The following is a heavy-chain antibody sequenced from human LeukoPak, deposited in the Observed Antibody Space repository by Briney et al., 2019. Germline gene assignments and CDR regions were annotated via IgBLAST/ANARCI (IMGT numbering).Heavy chain of an antibody. D-gene: IGHD3-22*01. Sequence: GGSLRVSCAASGFTFSRYAMSWVRQAPGKGLEWVSTISGSGSSTYYADSVKGRFTISRDNSKNTLYLQMNSLRAEDTAVYYCVKALYDNSGFLDFWGQGTLVTVSP. CDR3: VKALYDNSGFLDF. CDR2: ISGSGSST. J-gene: IGHJ4*02. CDR1: GFTFSRYA. V-gene: IGHV3-23*01.